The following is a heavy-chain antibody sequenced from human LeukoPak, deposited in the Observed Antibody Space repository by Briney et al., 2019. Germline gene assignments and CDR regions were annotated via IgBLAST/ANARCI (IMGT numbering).Heavy chain of an antibody. CDR1: GGTFSSYA. D-gene: IGHD1-26*01. J-gene: IGHJ1*01. CDR3: ARDRYRWELPLRH. Sequence: ASVKVSCKASGGTFSSYAISWVRQAPGQGLEWMGWISAYNGNTNYAQKLQGRVTMTTDTSTSTAYMELRSLRSDDTAVYYCARDRYRWELPLRHWGQGTLVTVSS. CDR2: ISAYNGNT. V-gene: IGHV1-18*01.